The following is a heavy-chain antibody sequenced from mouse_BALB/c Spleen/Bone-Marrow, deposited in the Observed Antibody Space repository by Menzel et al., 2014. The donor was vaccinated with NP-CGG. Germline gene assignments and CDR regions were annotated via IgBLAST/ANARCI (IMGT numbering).Heavy chain of an antibody. D-gene: IGHD2-2*01. CDR2: IYPSDSYT. J-gene: IGHJ4*01. CDR3: TRWLPYAMDY. Sequence: VQLVESGAELVRPGASVKLSCKASGYTFTNYWINWVKQRPGQGLEWIGNIYPSDSYTNYNQKFKDKATLTVDKSSSTAYMRLSSPTSEDSAVYYCTRWLPYAMDYWGQGTSVTVSS. CDR1: GYTFTNYW. V-gene: IGHV1-69*02.